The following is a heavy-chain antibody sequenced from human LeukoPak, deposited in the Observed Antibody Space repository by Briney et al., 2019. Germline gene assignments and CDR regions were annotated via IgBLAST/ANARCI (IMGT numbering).Heavy chain of an antibody. Sequence: SVKVSCKASGGTFSSYAISWVRQAPGQGLEWMGRIIPILNIANYAQKFQGRVTTTADKSTSTAHMELSSLRSEDTAVYYCARDRSIAAAGDYYYGMDVWGQGTTVTVSS. D-gene: IGHD6-13*01. CDR2: IIPILNIA. J-gene: IGHJ6*02. CDR3: ARDRSIAAAGDYYYGMDV. CDR1: GGTFSSYA. V-gene: IGHV1-69*04.